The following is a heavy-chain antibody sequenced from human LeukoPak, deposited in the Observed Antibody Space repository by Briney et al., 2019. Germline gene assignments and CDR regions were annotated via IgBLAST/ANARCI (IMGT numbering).Heavy chain of an antibody. CDR2: INPNSGAT. D-gene: IGHD3-3*01. J-gene: IGHJ4*02. CDR3: ARVGGTIWSGSLDY. CDR1: GYTFTGHY. V-gene: IGHV1-2*02. Sequence: ASVKVSCKASGYTFTGHYMHWVRQAPGQGLEWMGWINPNSGATTYPQKFEGRVTMTRDTSISTAYMELSTLSSDDTAVYYCARVGGTIWSGSLDYCGQGTLLTVTS.